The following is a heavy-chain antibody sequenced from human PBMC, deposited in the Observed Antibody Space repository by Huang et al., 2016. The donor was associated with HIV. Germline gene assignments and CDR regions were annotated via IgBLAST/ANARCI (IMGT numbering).Heavy chain of an antibody. V-gene: IGHV5-51*01. D-gene: IGHD3-10*01. J-gene: IGHJ4*02. CDR3: ARQVDGFRSHFDF. Sequence: EVLLVQSGAELKEPGESLKISCKASGYGFSSYWIGWGRQKPGKGREWMGISYPRDSETKDSPSFDRQVTISADKSTRTAYLQWESLKAADTAIYFCARQVDGFRSHFDFWGQGTLVSVSS. CDR1: GYGFSSYW. CDR2: SYPRDSET.